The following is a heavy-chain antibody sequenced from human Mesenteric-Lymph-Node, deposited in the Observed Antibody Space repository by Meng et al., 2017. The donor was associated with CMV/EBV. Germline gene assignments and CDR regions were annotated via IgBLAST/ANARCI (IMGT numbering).Heavy chain of an antibody. CDR2: ITGSSTNI. CDR3: ARHLTEFWSGYNNWFDP. D-gene: IGHD3-3*01. CDR1: FPLRSYS. Sequence: FPLRSYSMNWVRQAPGKGLEWVSSITGSSTNIHYADSVKGRFTISRDNSQNSLYLQMNSLRAEDTAVYYCARHLTEFWSGYNNWFDPWGQGTLVTVSS. J-gene: IGHJ5*02. V-gene: IGHV3-21*01.